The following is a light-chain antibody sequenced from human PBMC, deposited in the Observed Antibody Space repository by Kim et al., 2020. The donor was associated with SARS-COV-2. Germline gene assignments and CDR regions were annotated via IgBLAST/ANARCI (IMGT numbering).Light chain of an antibody. V-gene: IGKV1-5*01. Sequence: SAAVGDTVTITCRASQSVSSWLAWYQQKPGKAPKLLIYDAASLESGVPSRFSGSVSGTDFTLTISSLQPDDFATYYCQQYNGYPTFGQGTKVDIK. CDR1: QSVSSW. J-gene: IGKJ1*01. CDR2: DAA. CDR3: QQYNGYPT.